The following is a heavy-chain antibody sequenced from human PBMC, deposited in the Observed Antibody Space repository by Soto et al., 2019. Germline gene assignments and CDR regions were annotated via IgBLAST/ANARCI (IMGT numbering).Heavy chain of an antibody. Sequence: ASVKVSCKASGYTFTSYYMHWVRQAPGQGLEWMGIINPSGGSTSYAQKFQGRVTMTRDTSTSTVYMELSSLRSEDTAVYYCARANLQYYYDSSGLGGYWGQGTLVTVSS. CDR2: INPSGGST. CDR3: ARANLQYYYDSSGLGGY. J-gene: IGHJ4*02. V-gene: IGHV1-46*01. D-gene: IGHD3-22*01. CDR1: GYTFTSYY.